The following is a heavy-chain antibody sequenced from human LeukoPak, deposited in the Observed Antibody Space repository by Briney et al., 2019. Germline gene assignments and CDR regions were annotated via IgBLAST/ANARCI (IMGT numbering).Heavy chain of an antibody. Sequence: GGSLRLSCAASGFSLTTYAMGWVRQAPGKGLEWGSVISDRGDSTYYADSVKGRFTISRDSSKNTLYLQMNSLGGEDTALYYCAKGRWGLTINNFDLWGQGTMVTVSS. V-gene: IGHV3-23*01. CDR2: ISDRGDST. CDR1: GFSLTTYA. CDR3: AKGRWGLTINNFDL. D-gene: IGHD2-21*02. J-gene: IGHJ3*01.